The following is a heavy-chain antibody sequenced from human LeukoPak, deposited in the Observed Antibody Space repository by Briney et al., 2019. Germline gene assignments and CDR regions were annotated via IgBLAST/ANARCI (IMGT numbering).Heavy chain of an antibody. CDR3: ARGPTAGGYYYYYGMDV. V-gene: IGHV3-33*01. Sequence: GGSLRLSCAASGFTFSSYGMHWVRQAPGKGLEWVAVIWYDGSNKYYADSVKGRFTISRDNSKNTLYLQMNSLRAEDTAVYYCARGPTAGGYYYYYGMDVWGQGTTVTVS. CDR2: IWYDGSNK. J-gene: IGHJ6*02. D-gene: IGHD6-13*01. CDR1: GFTFSSYG.